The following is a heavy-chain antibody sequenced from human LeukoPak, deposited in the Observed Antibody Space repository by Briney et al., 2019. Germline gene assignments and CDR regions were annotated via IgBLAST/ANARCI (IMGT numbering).Heavy chain of an antibody. Sequence: GGSLRLSCAASGFTFSSYVMTWVRQAPGKGLEWVSAISGSGGSTYYADSVKGRFTISRDNSKNTLYLQMYSLRADDTAVYYCAKDWAAAAENYYYYYGMDAWGQGTTVTVSS. CDR3: AKDWAAAAENYYYYYGMDA. V-gene: IGHV3-23*01. D-gene: IGHD6-13*01. CDR1: GFTFSSYV. CDR2: ISGSGGST. J-gene: IGHJ6*02.